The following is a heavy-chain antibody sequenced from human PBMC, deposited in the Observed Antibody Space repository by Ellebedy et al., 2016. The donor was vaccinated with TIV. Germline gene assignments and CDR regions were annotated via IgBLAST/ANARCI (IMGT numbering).Heavy chain of an antibody. CDR2: IVYDGSTK. V-gene: IGHV3-30*18. J-gene: IGHJ4*02. CDR1: GFSFGTYG. CDR3: AKDLAAKWLQAFDY. Sequence: GESLKISCAASGFSFGTYGMHWVRQAPGKGLVWVAVIVYDGSTKYYTDSVKGRFSISRDNSKNTLYLQMDSLRAEDTAVYYCAKDLAAKWLQAFDYWGQGTLVTVSS. D-gene: IGHD5-24*01.